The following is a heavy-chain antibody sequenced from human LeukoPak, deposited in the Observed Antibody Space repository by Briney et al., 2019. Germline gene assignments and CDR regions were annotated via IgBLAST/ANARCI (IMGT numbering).Heavy chain of an antibody. CDR2: TYSGGVT. CDR1: GFTVSTKY. V-gene: IGHV3-53*01. D-gene: IGHD2-15*01. CDR3: AREKSRGGDFYGMDV. Sequence: GGSLRLSCAASGFTVSTKYMSWVRQSPVRGLEWVSITYSGGVTYYADSVRGRFTISRDNSKNTMDLQMDSLRADDTAIYYCAREKSRGGDFYGMDVWGQGTTVTVSS. J-gene: IGHJ6*02.